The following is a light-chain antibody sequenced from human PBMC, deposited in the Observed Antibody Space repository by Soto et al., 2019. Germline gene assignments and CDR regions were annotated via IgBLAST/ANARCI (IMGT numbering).Light chain of an antibody. CDR2: GAS. V-gene: IGKV3-11*01. CDR1: QSFSSN. CDR3: QQRSNWPPT. J-gene: IGKJ1*01. Sequence: EIVLTQSPATLSVSPGERATLSCRASQSFSSNLAWYQQKPGQAPRLLMYGASTRATGIPARFSGSGSGTDFTLTISSLEPEDFAVYYCQQRSNWPPTFGQGTKVDIK.